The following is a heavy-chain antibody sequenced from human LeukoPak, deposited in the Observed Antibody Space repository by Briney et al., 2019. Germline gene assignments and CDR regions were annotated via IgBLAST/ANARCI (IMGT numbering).Heavy chain of an antibody. V-gene: IGHV1-8*01. J-gene: IGHJ3*02. CDR2: MNPRDNT. CDR1: GYTSTSPD. Sequence: PGASVKVSCKASGYTSTSPDINWVRQVTGRGLEWLGWMNPRDNTGYAQKFQGRVTLTRDKPINTAYMELSSLRSEVTAVYYCARYTQHYGFDIWGQGTMVTVSA. D-gene: IGHD3-3*02. CDR3: ARYTQHYGFDI.